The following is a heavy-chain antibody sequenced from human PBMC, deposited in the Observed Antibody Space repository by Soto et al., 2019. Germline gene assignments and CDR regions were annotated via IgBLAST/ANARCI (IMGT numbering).Heavy chain of an antibody. J-gene: IGHJ5*01. CDR1: AFTLSSYA. Sequence: SLRVSCAASAFTLSSYAMSWVRQAPGKELEWVSAISGSGGSTYYADSVKGRFTISRDNSKNTLYLQMNSLRAEDTAVYYCAKVLYYYYSSGLTVFASWGRGTL. D-gene: IGHD3-22*01. CDR2: ISGSGGST. CDR3: AKVLYYYYSSGLTVFAS. V-gene: IGHV3-23*01.